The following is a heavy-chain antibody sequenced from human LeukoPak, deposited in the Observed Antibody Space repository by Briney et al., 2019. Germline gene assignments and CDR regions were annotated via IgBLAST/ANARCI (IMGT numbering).Heavy chain of an antibody. D-gene: IGHD1-26*01. CDR1: GGSTSSYF. CDR2: IYISGST. V-gene: IGHV4-4*07. CDR3: ARGERSYYDY. Sequence: SETLSLTCTVSGGSTSSYFWSWIRQPAGKGLEWIGRIYISGSTNYIPSLKSRVTMSVDTSKRQFSLKLSSVTAADTAVYFCARGERSYYDYWGQGTLVTVSS. J-gene: IGHJ4*02.